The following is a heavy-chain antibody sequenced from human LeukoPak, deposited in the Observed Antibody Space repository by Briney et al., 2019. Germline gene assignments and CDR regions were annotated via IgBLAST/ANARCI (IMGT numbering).Heavy chain of an antibody. D-gene: IGHD1-1*01. CDR1: GGSISSGSYY. Sequence: SQTLSLTCTVSGGSISSGSYYWSWIRQPAGKGLEWIGRIYTSGSTNYNPSLKSRVTISVDTSKNQFSLKLSSVTAADTAAYYCASTQGGYNWNDGIYYYYYMDVWGKGTTVTVSS. J-gene: IGHJ6*03. CDR2: IYTSGST. CDR3: ASTQGGYNWNDGIYYYYYMDV. V-gene: IGHV4-61*02.